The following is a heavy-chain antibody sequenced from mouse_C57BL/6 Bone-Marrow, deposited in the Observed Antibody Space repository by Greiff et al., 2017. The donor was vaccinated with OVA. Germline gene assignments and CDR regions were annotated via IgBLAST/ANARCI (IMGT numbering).Heavy chain of an antibody. V-gene: IGHV14-4*01. CDR3: TAITTVVATSGYFDY. J-gene: IGHJ2*01. D-gene: IGHD1-1*01. CDR2: IDPENGDT. Sequence: EVQLQQSGAELVRPGASVKLSCTASGFNIKDDYMHWVKQRPEQGLEWIGWIDPENGDTEYASKFQGKATITADTSSNTAYLQLSSLTSEDTAVYYCTAITTVVATSGYFDYWGQGTTLTVSS. CDR1: GFNIKDDY.